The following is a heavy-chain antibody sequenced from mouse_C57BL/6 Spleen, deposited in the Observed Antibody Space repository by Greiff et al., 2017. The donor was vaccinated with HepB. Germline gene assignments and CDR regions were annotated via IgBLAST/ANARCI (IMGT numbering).Heavy chain of an antibody. J-gene: IGHJ2*01. V-gene: IGHV5-4*01. Sequence: ESGGGLVKPGGSLKLSCAASGFTFSSYAMSWVRQTPEKRLEWVATISDGGSYTYYPDNVKGRFTISRDNAKNNLYLQMSHLKSEDTAMYYCARKGWDGYYASFDYWGQGTTLTVSS. CDR2: ISDGGSYT. D-gene: IGHD2-3*01. CDR3: ARKGWDGYYASFDY. CDR1: GFTFSSYA.